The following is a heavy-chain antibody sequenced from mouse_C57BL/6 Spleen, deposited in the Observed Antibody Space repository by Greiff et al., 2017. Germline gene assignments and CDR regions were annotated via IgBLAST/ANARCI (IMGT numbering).Heavy chain of an antibody. CDR2: IYPGDGDT. CDR1: GYAFSSSW. Sequence: QVQLQQSGPELVKPGASVKISCTASGYAFSSSWMNWVKQRPGKGLEWIGRIYPGDGDTNYNGKFKGKATLTGDKSSSTAYMQRIRLTSEDSAVYFCARQGIYAMDYWGQGTSVTVSS. J-gene: IGHJ4*01. CDR3: ARQGIYAMDY. V-gene: IGHV1-82*01.